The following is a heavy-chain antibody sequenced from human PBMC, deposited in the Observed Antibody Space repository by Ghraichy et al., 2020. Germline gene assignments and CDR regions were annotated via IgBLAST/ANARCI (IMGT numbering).Heavy chain of an antibody. CDR1: GYSISSGYY. V-gene: IGHV4-38-2*01. CDR3: ARNPGVGSIAARGWFDP. D-gene: IGHD6-6*01. Sequence: SETLSLTCAVSGYSISSGYYWGWIRQPPGKGLEWIGSIFHSGSTYYNPSLKSRVTISVDTSKNQFSLKLSSVTAADTAVYYCARNPGVGSIAARGWFDPWGQGTLVTVSS. J-gene: IGHJ5*02. CDR2: IFHSGST.